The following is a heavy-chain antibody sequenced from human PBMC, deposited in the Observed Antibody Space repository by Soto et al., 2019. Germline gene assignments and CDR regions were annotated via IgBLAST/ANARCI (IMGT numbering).Heavy chain of an antibody. CDR1: GYTFTGYY. J-gene: IGHJ4*02. Sequence: ASVKVSCKASGYTFTGYYLHWVRQAPGQGLEWMGWINPNSGGTNYAQKFQGRVTMTRDTSISTAYMELSRLSSDDTADYYCARLYTSGWNYFDYWGQGTQVTVSS. CDR2: INPNSGGT. CDR3: ARLYTSGWNYFDY. V-gene: IGHV1-2*02. D-gene: IGHD6-19*01.